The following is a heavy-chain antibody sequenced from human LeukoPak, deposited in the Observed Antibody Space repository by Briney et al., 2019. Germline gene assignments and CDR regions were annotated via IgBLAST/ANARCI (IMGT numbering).Heavy chain of an antibody. D-gene: IGHD2-15*01. CDR1: GLTLSSYE. CDR3: ARARRDCSGGSCYPDYNWFDP. J-gene: IGHJ5*02. V-gene: IGHV3-48*03. CDR2: ISSSGSAI. Sequence: GGSRRLSCAALGLTLSSYEMNGVGQAPGKGLDWVSYISSSGSAIYYADSVRGRFTISRDNAKHSLYLQMNSLRAEDTAVYYCARARRDCSGGSCYPDYNWFDPWGQGTLVTVSS.